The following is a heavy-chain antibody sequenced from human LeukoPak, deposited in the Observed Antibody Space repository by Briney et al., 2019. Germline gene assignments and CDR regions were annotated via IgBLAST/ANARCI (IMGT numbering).Heavy chain of an antibody. CDR1: GGPFSGYY. CDR2: INHSGST. D-gene: IGHD6-6*01. CDR3: ARILDSSSNLDY. J-gene: IGHJ4*02. Sequence: SETLSLTCAVYGGPFSGYYWSWIRQPPGKGLEWIGEINHSGSTNYNPSLKSRVTISVDTSKNQFSLKLSSVTAADTAVYYCARILDSSSNLDYWGQGTLVTVSS. V-gene: IGHV4-34*01.